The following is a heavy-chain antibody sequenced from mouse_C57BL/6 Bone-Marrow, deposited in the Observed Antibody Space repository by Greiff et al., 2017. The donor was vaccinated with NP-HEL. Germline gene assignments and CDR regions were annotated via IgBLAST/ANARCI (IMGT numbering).Heavy chain of an antibody. Sequence: EVQLQQSGPELVKPGASVKISCKASGYTFTDYYMNWVKQSHGKSLEWIGDINPNNGGTSYNQKFKGKATLTVDKSSSTAYMELRSLTSEDSAVYYCARRDWPYYAMDYWGQGTSVTVSS. V-gene: IGHV1-26*01. D-gene: IGHD3-3*01. CDR2: INPNNGGT. J-gene: IGHJ4*01. CDR3: ARRDWPYYAMDY. CDR1: GYTFTDYY.